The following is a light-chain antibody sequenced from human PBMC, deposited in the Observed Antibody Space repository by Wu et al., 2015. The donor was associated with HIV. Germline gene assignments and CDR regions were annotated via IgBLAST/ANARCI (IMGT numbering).Light chain of an antibody. CDR1: QSVSGT. Sequence: EIVLTQSPATLSFSPGERATLFCRASQSVSGTLAWYQQKLGQAPRLLIYDASNRGHWHPRQVQWRWSVTDFTLTIDSLEPEDSAIYYCLQQYKWPLTFGQGTRLEIK. CDR3: LQQYKWPLT. J-gene: IGKJ5*01. CDR2: DAS. V-gene: IGKV3-11*01.